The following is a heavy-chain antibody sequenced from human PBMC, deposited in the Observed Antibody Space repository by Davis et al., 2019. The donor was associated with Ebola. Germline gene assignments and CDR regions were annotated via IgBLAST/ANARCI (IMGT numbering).Heavy chain of an antibody. CDR1: GNTITTYT. Sequence: SVKVSCKASGNTITTYTIDWVRQAPGQGLEWMGGIIPLFGTTNYAQKFRGRVMITADKSTRIAYMELNSLTSEDTAVYYCARGPSVATAHYFDYWGQGTLVTVSS. J-gene: IGHJ4*02. V-gene: IGHV1-69*06. CDR3: ARGPSVATAHYFDY. D-gene: IGHD2-21*02. CDR2: IIPLFGTT.